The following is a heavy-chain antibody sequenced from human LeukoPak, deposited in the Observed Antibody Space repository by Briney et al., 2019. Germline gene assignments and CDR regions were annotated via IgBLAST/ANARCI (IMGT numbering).Heavy chain of an antibody. V-gene: IGHV3-7*01. J-gene: IGHJ4*02. D-gene: IGHD6-19*01. CDR3: VKSNGWLAVS. CDR2: IKQGGSEK. Sequence: GGSLRLSCAASGFTFSRFWMNWVRQTPGKGLEWVANIKQGGSEKNYVGSVKGRFTISRDDAQNSLFLQMNSLRAEDTALYYCVKSNGWLAVSWGPGTLVTVSS. CDR1: GFTFSRFW.